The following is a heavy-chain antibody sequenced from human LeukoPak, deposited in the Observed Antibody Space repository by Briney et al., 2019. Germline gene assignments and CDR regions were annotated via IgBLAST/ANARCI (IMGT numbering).Heavy chain of an antibody. V-gene: IGHV1-2*02. CDR1: GYDFTGYY. CDR2: VNPRNGGT. Sequence: ASVKVSCKASGYDFTGYYVHWVRQAPGHGFEWMGWVNPRNGGTHYAQNFQGRVTIAGDTSITTAYMELGSLTSDDTAVYYCATGLQYGLWGVPYFYYMHAWGKGTTVTVSS. J-gene: IGHJ6*03. CDR3: ATGLQYGLWGVPYFYYMHA. D-gene: IGHD3-10*01.